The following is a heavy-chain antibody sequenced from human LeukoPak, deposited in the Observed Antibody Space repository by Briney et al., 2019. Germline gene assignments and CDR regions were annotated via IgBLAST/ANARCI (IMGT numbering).Heavy chain of an antibody. J-gene: IGHJ4*02. CDR2: ISGSGGST. CDR1: GLTYSDVW. V-gene: IGHV3-23*01. CDR3: AKVSARWYFDY. D-gene: IGHD3-16*02. Sequence: PGGSLRLSCAASGLTYSDVWMSWVRQAPGKGLEWVSAISGSGGSTYYADSVKGRFTISRDNSKNTLYLQMNSLRAEDTAVYYCAKVSARWYFDYWGQGTLVTVSS.